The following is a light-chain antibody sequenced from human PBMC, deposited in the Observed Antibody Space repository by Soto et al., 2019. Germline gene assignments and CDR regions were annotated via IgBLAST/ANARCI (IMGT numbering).Light chain of an antibody. CDR3: CSYAGSSTPYV. CDR1: SSDVGSYNL. Sequence: QSVLTEPASVSVSPGQSITSSCTGTSSDVGSYNLVSWYQQHPGKAPKLMIYEGSKRPSGVSNRFSGSKSGNTASLTISGLQAEDEADYYCCSYAGSSTPYVFGTGTKVTVL. CDR2: EGS. V-gene: IGLV2-23*01. J-gene: IGLJ1*01.